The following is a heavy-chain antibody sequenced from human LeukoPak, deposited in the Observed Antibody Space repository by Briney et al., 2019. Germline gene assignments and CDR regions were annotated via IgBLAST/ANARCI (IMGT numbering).Heavy chain of an antibody. V-gene: IGHV1-69*04. D-gene: IGHD3-22*01. J-gene: IGHJ4*02. Sequence: ASVKVSCKASGGTFSSYAISWVRQAPGQGLEWMGRIIPILGIANYAQKFQGRVTITAEKSTSIVYMELNSLSFEDAAVYYCARESGYYDSSGYLGYWGQGTLVTVSS. CDR2: IIPILGIA. CDR1: GGTFSSYA. CDR3: ARESGYYDSSGYLGY.